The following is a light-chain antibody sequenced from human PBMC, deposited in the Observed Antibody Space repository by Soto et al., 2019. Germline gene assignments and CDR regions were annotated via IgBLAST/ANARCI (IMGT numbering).Light chain of an antibody. J-gene: IGKJ1*01. V-gene: IGKV1-5*01. Sequence: DVQMTQSPSTLSASVGDRVTITCWASQSISTWLAWYQQKPGRAPRLLIYDVSNLESGVPSRFSGSGSGTEFTLTITSLQPEDFGIYYCQQYDSSRTFGQGTKVDFK. CDR1: QSISTW. CDR3: QQYDSSRT. CDR2: DVS.